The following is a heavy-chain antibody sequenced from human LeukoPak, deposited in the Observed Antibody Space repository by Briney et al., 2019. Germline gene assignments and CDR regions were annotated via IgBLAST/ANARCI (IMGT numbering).Heavy chain of an antibody. V-gene: IGHV3-21*01. CDR3: ARGGRVQLLPSDY. CDR1: GFTFGTYG. D-gene: IGHD2-21*01. Sequence: GGSLRLSCAASGFTFGTYGMSWVRQAPGKGLEWVSSIDGSSSSTYIYYVDSVKGRFSISRDNAKNSLYLQMNSLRAEDTAVYYCARGGRVQLLPSDYWGQGTLVTVSS. J-gene: IGHJ4*02. CDR2: IDGSSSSTYI.